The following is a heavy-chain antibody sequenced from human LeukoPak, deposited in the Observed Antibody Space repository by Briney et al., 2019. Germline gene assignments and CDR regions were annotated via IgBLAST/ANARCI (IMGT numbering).Heavy chain of an antibody. CDR2: IYPGDSDT. V-gene: IGHV5-51*01. CDR3: ASPNCSGGSCPNRDYYYGMDV. CDR1: GYSFTSYR. Sequence: GESLKISCKGSGYSFTSYRIGWVRQMPGKGLEWMGIIYPGDSDTRYSPSFQGQVTISADKSISTAYLQWSSLKASDTAMYYCASPNCSGGSCPNRDYYYGMDVWGQGTTVTVSS. J-gene: IGHJ6*02. D-gene: IGHD2-15*01.